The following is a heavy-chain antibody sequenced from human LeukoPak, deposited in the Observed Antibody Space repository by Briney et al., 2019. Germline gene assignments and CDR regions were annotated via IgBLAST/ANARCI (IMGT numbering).Heavy chain of an antibody. D-gene: IGHD3-22*01. J-gene: IGHJ3*02. CDR1: GYSFTSYW. V-gene: IGHV5-51*01. CDR3: ARRYYYDTSGYYGSHDAFDI. Sequence: GESLKISCKGSGYSFTSYWIGWVRQMPGKGLEWMGILYSGDPDTRYSPSFQGQVTISADKSISTAYVQCSSLRASDTAMYYCARRYYYDTSGYYGSHDAFDIWGQGTMVTVSS. CDR2: LYSGDPDT.